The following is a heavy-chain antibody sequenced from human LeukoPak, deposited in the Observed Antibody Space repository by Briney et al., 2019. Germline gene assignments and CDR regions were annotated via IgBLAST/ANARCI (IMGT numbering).Heavy chain of an antibody. CDR2: IIPIFGTA. CDR1: GGTFSSYA. D-gene: IGHD4-11*01. J-gene: IGHJ5*02. Sequence: GASVKVSCKASGGTFSSYAISWVRQAPGQGLEWMGGIIPIFGTANYAQKFQGRVTITADESTSTAYMELSSLRSEDTAVYYCASNDYSISSSHNWFDPWGQETLVTVSS. CDR3: ASNDYSISSSHNWFDP. V-gene: IGHV1-69*13.